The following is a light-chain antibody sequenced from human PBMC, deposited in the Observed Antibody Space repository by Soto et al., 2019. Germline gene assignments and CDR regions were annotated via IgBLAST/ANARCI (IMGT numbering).Light chain of an antibody. CDR1: QAISNS. CDR2: AAS. J-gene: IGKJ3*01. Sequence: DIQMTQSPSSLSASVGDRVTITCRAGQAISNSLAWYQQKPGKVPKVLIYAASTLQSGVPSRFSGSGSGTDFTLTITSLQPEDVATYFCQKYHSAPFTFGPGTKLDIK. CDR3: QKYHSAPFT. V-gene: IGKV1-27*01.